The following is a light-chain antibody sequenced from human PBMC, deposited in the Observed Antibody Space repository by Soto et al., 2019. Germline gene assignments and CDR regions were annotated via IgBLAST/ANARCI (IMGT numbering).Light chain of an antibody. CDR2: GTS. J-gene: IGKJ4*01. CDR1: QGISNY. V-gene: IGKV1-9*01. CDR3: QQLKSYPLT. Sequence: DIQLTQSPSFLSASVGDRVTITCRASQGISNYLAWYQQKPEKAPKLLIYGTSTLKSGVPSRFSGSGYGTEFTRTISSLQPEDFATYYCQQLKSYPLTFGGGTKVEIK.